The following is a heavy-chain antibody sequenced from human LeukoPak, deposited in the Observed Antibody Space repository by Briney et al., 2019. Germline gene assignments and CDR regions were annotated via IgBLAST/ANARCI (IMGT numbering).Heavy chain of an antibody. V-gene: IGHV3-21*01. J-gene: IGHJ4*02. Sequence: GGSVRLSCAASGFTFNTLNMNWVRRAPGKGLEWVSSITSGGDYIYYADSVKGRFTTSRDNAKNSLSLQLNSLRVEDTAVYYCARGHYDVLAASYKWTPDYWGQGTLVTVSS. CDR2: ITSGGDYI. CDR3: ARGHYDVLAASYKWTPDY. D-gene: IGHD3-9*01. CDR1: GFTFNTLN.